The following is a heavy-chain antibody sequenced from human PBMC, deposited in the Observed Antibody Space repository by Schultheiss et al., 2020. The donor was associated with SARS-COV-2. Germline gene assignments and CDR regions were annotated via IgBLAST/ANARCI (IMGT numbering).Heavy chain of an antibody. V-gene: IGHV4-39*07. J-gene: IGHJ4*02. CDR1: GGSISSSSYY. CDR3: ARDGGAGGYYDY. Sequence: SETLSLTCTVSGGSISSSSYYWGWIRQPPGKGLEWIGSIYYSGSTYYNPSLKSRVTISVDTSKNQFSLKLSSVTAADTAVYYCARDGGAGGYYDYWGQGTLVTVSS. D-gene: IGHD3-16*01. CDR2: IYYSGST.